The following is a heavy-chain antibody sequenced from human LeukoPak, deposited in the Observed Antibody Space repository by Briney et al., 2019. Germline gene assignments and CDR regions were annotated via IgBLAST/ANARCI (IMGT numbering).Heavy chain of an antibody. Sequence: GGSLRLSCAASGFTFSSYSMNWVRQAPGKGLEWVSSISSSSSYIYYADSVKGRFTISRDNAKNSLYLQMNSLRAEDTAVYYCARGGGSGWYGGAFDIWGQGTMVTVSS. CDR2: ISSSSSYI. CDR1: GFTFSSYS. V-gene: IGHV3-21*01. D-gene: IGHD6-19*01. J-gene: IGHJ3*02. CDR3: ARGGGSGWYGGAFDI.